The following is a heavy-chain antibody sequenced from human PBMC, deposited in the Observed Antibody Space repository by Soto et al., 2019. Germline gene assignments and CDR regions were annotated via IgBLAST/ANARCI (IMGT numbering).Heavy chain of an antibody. Sequence: GGSLTLSRAASGSSLSSHAMSWVRHAPGKGLEWDSAISGSGGRTNYADSGKGRSTTSTDKSKKTLYPQINSLMAEQTAVYYCASSRNSDNWYFYCIDVWGQGAMVTVSS. CDR2: ISGSGGRT. CDR3: ASSRNSDNWYFYCIDV. V-gene: IGHV3-23*01. J-gene: IGHJ6*02. CDR1: GSSLSSHA. D-gene: IGHD1-20*01.